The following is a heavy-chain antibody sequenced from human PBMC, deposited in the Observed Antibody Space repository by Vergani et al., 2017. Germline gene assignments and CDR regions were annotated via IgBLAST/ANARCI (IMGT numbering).Heavy chain of an antibody. CDR3: ARHSTVEWLVKLGWIDP. V-gene: IGHV4-39*01. J-gene: IGHJ5*02. CDR1: GASIRSSNYY. Sequence: QLQLQESGPGLVKPSATLSLTCSVSGASIRSSNYYLGWIRQPPGKGLEWIASIYYSGSTYYNPSLKSRVTISVDTSKNQFSLKLGSVPAAETAVYFCARHSTVEWLVKLGWIDPWGQGILVTVSS. CDR2: IYYSGST. D-gene: IGHD6-19*01.